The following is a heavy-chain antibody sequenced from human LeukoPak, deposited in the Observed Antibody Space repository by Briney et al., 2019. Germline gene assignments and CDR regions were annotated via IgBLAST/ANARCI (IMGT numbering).Heavy chain of an antibody. J-gene: IGHJ4*02. V-gene: IGHV1-69*06. CDR1: GGTFSSYA. Sequence: GASVKVSCKASGGTFSSYAISWVRQAPGQGLEWMGGIIPIFGTANYAQKFQGRVTITADKSTSTAYMELSSLRSEDTAVYYCARPRTGYSSGWYDYWGQGTLVTVSS. CDR2: IIPIFGTA. CDR3: ARPRTGYSSGWYDY. D-gene: IGHD6-19*01.